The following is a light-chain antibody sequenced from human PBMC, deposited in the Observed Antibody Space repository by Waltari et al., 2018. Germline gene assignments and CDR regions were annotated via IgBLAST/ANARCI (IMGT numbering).Light chain of an antibody. CDR2: EAS. CDR3: QQSDTNPIA. V-gene: IGKV1-39*01. CDR1: QSVTGY. J-gene: IGKJ5*01. Sequence: DIQMTQSPSSLSASVGNRVTISCRASQSVTGYLNCYKQKPGKAPKLLIYEASRLHSGVPSRFSGSQSGTDFTLTISFLQPEDFATYYCQQSDTNPIAFGQGTRLEIK.